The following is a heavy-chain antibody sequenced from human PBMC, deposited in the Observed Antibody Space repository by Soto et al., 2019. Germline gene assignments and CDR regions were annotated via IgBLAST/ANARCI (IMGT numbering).Heavy chain of an antibody. CDR1: GFTFSSYA. Sequence: PGGSLRLSFAASGFTFSSYAMSWVRQAPGKGLEWVSSISGSGGSTYYADSVKVRLTISRDNSKNTLYLQMNSLRAEDTAVYYCAKERPDLGLFGGMDXWGQGTSFTVS. CDR2: ISGSGGST. D-gene: IGHD3-22*01. J-gene: IGHJ6*02. V-gene: IGHV3-23*01. CDR3: AKERPDLGLFGGMDX.